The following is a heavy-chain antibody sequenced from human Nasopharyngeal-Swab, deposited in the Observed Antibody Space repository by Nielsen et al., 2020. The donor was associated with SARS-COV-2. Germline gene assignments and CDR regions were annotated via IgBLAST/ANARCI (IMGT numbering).Heavy chain of an antibody. D-gene: IGHD5-12*01. CDR1: GSSFANYW. V-gene: IGHV5-51*01. CDR3: AKSSGSGYDANSFDF. J-gene: IGHJ4*02. CDR2: IYPGDSDT. Sequence: GESLKISCQGSGSSFANYWIGWVRQMPGKGLECMGIIYPGDSDTRYSPSFHGQVTISADRSTSTTYLHLSSLKASDTAMYYCAKSSGSGYDANSFDFCGQGTLVTVSS.